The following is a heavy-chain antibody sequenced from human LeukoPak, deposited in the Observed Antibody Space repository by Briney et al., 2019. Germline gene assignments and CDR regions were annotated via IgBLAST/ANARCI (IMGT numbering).Heavy chain of an antibody. V-gene: IGHV1-46*01. CDR3: AREISTTDTGDDY. Sequence: ASVKVSCKASGGTFSSYAIGWVRQAPGQGLEWMATISPSGGSTSYAQKFQGRVTMTSDTSTSSVYMELSSLRSEDTAVYYCAREISTTDTGDDYWGQGTLVTVSS. CDR2: ISPSGGST. D-gene: IGHD1-1*01. J-gene: IGHJ4*02. CDR1: GGTFSSYA.